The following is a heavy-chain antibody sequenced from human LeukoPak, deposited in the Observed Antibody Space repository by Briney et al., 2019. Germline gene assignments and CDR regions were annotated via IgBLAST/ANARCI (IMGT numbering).Heavy chain of an antibody. Sequence: GRSLRLSCAVSGFRFNSHHMHWVCQAPNKGLEWVAVAPHDRSSPSHAPSVNGRFTISRDNSKDTLFLHMDSLRVDDTAIYYCARQSLGASGLDHWGQGVLVTVSS. J-gene: IGHJ4*02. D-gene: IGHD1-26*01. CDR3: ARQSLGASGLDH. CDR1: GFRFNSHH. CDR2: APHDRSSP. V-gene: IGHV3-30*03.